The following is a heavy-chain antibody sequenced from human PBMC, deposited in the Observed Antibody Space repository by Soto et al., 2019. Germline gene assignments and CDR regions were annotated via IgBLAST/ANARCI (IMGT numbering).Heavy chain of an antibody. J-gene: IGHJ6*02. CDR3: VRGTVDWRGMDV. V-gene: IGHV3-74*01. CDR2: VSENGRNT. Sequence: EVQLVESGGGLVQPGGSLRLSCAASGFTFTTHWMHWVRQISGKGLVWVGRVSENGRNTDYDDSVKGRCTISRDNAKNTVYVQMSILSAEDTAVYYCVRGTVDWRGMDVWGQGTTVTV. CDR1: GFTFTTHW. D-gene: IGHD3-9*01.